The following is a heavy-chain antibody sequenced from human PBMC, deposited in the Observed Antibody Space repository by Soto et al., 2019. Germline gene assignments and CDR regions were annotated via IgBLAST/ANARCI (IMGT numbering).Heavy chain of an antibody. V-gene: IGHV1-18*01. CDR2: ISAYNGNT. D-gene: IGHD6-13*01. J-gene: IGHJ4*02. Sequence: ASVKASCKASGYTFTSYAMHWVRQAPGQRLEWMGWISAYNGNTNYAQKLQGRVTMTTDTSTSTAYMELRSLRSDDTAVYYCARDREAGTCDYWGKETRVPVSS. CDR3: ARDREAGTCDY. CDR1: GYTFTSYA.